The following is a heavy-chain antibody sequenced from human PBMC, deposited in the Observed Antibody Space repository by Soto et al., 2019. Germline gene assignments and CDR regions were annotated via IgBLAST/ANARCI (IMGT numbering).Heavy chain of an antibody. Sequence: QVQLVQSGAEVKKPGASVKVSCKASGYTFTSYDINWVRQATGQGLEWMGWMNPNNGNAGYAQKFQGRITMTRNTAINTAYMELSSLRFDDPAVYYCASINYWGQGTLVTVSS. V-gene: IGHV1-8*01. J-gene: IGHJ4*02. CDR1: GYTFTSYD. CDR3: ASINY. D-gene: IGHD1-20*01. CDR2: MNPNNGNA.